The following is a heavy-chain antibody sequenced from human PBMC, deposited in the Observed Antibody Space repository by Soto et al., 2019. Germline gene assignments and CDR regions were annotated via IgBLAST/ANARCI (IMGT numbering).Heavy chain of an antibody. J-gene: IGHJ6*03. CDR3: AGAPNYDFWSGYYSYYYYMDV. D-gene: IGHD3-3*01. V-gene: IGHV4-34*01. CDR2: INHSGST. Sequence: SETLSLTCAVYGGSFSGYYWSWIRQPPGKGLEWIGEINHSGSTNYNPSLKSRVTISVDTSKNQFSLKLSSVTAADTAVYYCAGAPNYDFWSGYYSYYYYMDVWGKGTTVTVSS. CDR1: GGSFSGYY.